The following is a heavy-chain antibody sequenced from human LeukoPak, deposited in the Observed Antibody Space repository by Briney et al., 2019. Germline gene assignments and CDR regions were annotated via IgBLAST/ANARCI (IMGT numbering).Heavy chain of an antibody. Sequence: GGSLRLSCAASGFTFDDYAMHWVRQAPGKGLEWVSGISWNSGSIGYADSVKGRFTISRDNAKNSLYLQMNSLRAEDTAVYYCAKNWDNSGYYFVDYWGQGILVTVSS. V-gene: IGHV3-9*01. CDR1: GFTFDDYA. CDR2: ISWNSGSI. J-gene: IGHJ4*02. CDR3: AKNWDNSGYYFVDY. D-gene: IGHD3-22*01.